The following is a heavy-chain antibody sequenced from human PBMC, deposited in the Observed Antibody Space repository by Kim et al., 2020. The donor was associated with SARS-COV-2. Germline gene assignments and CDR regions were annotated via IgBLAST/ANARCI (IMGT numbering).Heavy chain of an antibody. D-gene: IGHD6-13*01. Sequence: GGSLILSCAASGFTFSSYSMNWVRQAPGKGLEWVSSISSSSNYISYADSVKGRFTISRDNAKNSLYLQMNSLRAEETAVFYCARLYSSSWYDAFDIWGQGTMVTVSS. CDR3: ARLYSSSWYDAFDI. CDR2: ISSSSNYI. CDR1: GFTFSSYS. J-gene: IGHJ3*02. V-gene: IGHV3-21*01.